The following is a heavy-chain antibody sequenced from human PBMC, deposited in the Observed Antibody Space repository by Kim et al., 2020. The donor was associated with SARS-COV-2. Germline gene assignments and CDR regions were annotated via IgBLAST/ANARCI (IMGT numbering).Heavy chain of an antibody. Sequence: SETLSLTCTVSGGSISSGSYYWSWIRQPAGKGLEWIGRIYTSGSTNYNPSLKSRVTISVDTSKNQFSLKLSSVTAADTAVYYCASLLKTTYFDYWGQGTLVTVSS. V-gene: IGHV4-61*02. J-gene: IGHJ4*02. CDR1: GGSISSGSYY. CDR2: IYTSGST. D-gene: IGHD4-17*01. CDR3: ASLLKTTYFDY.